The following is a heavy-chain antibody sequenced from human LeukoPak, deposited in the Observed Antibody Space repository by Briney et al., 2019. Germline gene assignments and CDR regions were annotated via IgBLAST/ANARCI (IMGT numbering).Heavy chain of an antibody. CDR2: INPNSGGT. D-gene: IGHD3-10*01. Sequence: ASVKVSCKASGYTFTGYYMHWVRQAPGQGLEWMGWINPNSGGTNYAQKFQGRVTMTRDTSISTAYMELSRLRSDDTAVYYCARDCGWFGETGWFDPWGQGTLVTVSS. V-gene: IGHV1-2*02. J-gene: IGHJ5*02. CDR1: GYTFTGYY. CDR3: ARDCGWFGETGWFDP.